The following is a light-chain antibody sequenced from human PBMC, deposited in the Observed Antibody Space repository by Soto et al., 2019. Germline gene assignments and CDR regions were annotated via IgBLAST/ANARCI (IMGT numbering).Light chain of an antibody. CDR1: SSDVGTYDY. Sequence: QSVLTQPASVSGSPGQSITISCTGTSSDVGTYDYVSWYQQYPGKAPKLMIYDVSNRPSGVSNRFSGSKSGNTASLTISGLQAEDEADYYCISYTRTSTYVFGAGTKSPS. CDR2: DVS. V-gene: IGLV2-14*01. CDR3: ISYTRTSTYV. J-gene: IGLJ1*01.